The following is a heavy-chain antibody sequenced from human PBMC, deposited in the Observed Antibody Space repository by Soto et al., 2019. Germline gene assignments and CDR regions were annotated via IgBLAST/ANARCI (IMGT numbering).Heavy chain of an antibody. CDR2: IYHSGST. V-gene: IGHV4-4*02. D-gene: IGHD6-19*01. Sequence: PSDTLCLTCAVYGGSVSSVRWWSWVRQPPGKGLEWIGEIYHSGSTIYNPSLKSRVTMSVDKSKNQFSLKLSSVTAADTAVYYCARDGSSGWSPSDYWGQGTLVTVSS. CDR3: ARDGSSGWSPSDY. CDR1: GGSVSSVRW. J-gene: IGHJ4*02.